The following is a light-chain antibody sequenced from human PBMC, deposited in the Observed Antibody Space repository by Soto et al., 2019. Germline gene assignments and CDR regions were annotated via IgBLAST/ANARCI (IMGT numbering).Light chain of an antibody. CDR2: DAS. CDR1: QNIYSN. J-gene: IGKJ1*01. CDR3: QQRSNWPRT. Sequence: EIVLTQSPATLSVSPGERATLSCRASQNIYSNVAWYQQKPGQAPTLLIYDASNRATGIPARFSGSGSGTEFTLTISSLEPEDLAVYFCQQRSNWPRTFGQGTKVDIK. V-gene: IGKV3-11*01.